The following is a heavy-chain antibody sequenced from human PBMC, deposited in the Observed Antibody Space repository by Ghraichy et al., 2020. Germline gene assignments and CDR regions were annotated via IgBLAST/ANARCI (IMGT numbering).Heavy chain of an antibody. CDR3: TRHDVVAVIAHGMGV. CDR1: GGSISGFY. Sequence: ESLNISCTVSGGSISGFYWSWIRQPPGKGLEWIGYIYYGGTTNYNPSLESRVTISVDTSKNQFSLSLSSVTAADTAVYYCTRHDVVAVIAHGMGVWGQGTTVTVSS. D-gene: IGHD2-21*02. J-gene: IGHJ6*02. CDR2: IYYGGTT. V-gene: IGHV4-59*08.